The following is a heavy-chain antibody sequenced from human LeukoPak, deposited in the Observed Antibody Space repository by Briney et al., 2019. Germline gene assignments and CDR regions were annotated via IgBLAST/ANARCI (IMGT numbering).Heavy chain of an antibody. Sequence: GGSLRLSCAGSGFRISESWVSWVRQVPGKGLEWVATMNKNGIETYYVDSVRGRFTISRDVAKNSLYLQMSSLRADDTAVYYCARDERWGQGTLVTVSS. J-gene: IGHJ4*02. CDR2: MNKNGIET. V-gene: IGHV3-7*03. CDR3: ARDER. CDR1: GFRISESW.